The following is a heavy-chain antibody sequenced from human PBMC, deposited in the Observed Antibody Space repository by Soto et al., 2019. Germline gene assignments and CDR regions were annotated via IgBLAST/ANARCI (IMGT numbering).Heavy chain of an antibody. V-gene: IGHV3-21*01. Sequence: EVQLVESGGGLVKPGGSLRLSCAASGFTFSSYSMNWVRQAPGKGLEWVSSISSSSSYIYYADSVKGRFTISRDNAKNSLYLQMNSLGAEDTAVYYCARGIHYGSGARVGMDVWGQGTTVTVAS. CDR1: GFTFSSYS. CDR3: ARGIHYGSGARVGMDV. CDR2: ISSSSSYI. J-gene: IGHJ6*02. D-gene: IGHD3-10*01.